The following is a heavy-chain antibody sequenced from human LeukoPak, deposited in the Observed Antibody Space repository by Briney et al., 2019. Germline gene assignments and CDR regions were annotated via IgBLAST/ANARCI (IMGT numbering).Heavy chain of an antibody. D-gene: IGHD1-26*01. CDR2: INTGNGNT. Sequence: GASVKVSCKASGYTFTSYAMHWVRQAPGQRLEWMGWINTGNGNTKYSQKFQGRVTITRDTSASTAYMELSSLRSEDTAVYYCARAIPRVGATAPRGYYYYMDVWGKGTTVTVSS. CDR3: ARAIPRVGATAPRGYYYYMDV. V-gene: IGHV1-3*04. J-gene: IGHJ6*03. CDR1: GYTFTSYA.